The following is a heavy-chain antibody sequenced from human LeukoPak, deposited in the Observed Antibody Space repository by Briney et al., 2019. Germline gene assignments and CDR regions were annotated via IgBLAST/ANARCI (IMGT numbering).Heavy chain of an antibody. CDR1: GYTFTGYY. D-gene: IGHD2-15*01. CDR3: AGPTCSGGSCHRSNDAFDI. CDR2: INPNSGGT. V-gene: IGHV1-2*02. J-gene: IGHJ3*02. Sequence: GASVKVSCKASGYTFTGYYMHWVRQAPGQGLEWMGWINPNSGGTNYAQKFQGRVTMTRDTSISTAYMELSRLRSDDTAVYYCAGPTCSGGSCHRSNDAFDIWGQGTMVTVSS.